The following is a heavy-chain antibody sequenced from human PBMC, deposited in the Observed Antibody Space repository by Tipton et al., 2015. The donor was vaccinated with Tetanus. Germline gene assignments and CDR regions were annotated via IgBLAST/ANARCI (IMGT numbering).Heavy chain of an antibody. V-gene: IGHV4-4*02. CDR1: GGSISSSNW. CDR3: ARDSRLFYAMDV. D-gene: IGHD6-25*01. Sequence: TLSLTCAVSGGSISSSNWWSWVRQPPGKGLEWIGYIYYSGSTNYNPSLKSRVTISVDTSKNQFSLKLSSVTAADTAVYYCARDSRLFYAMDVWGQGATVAVSS. J-gene: IGHJ6*02. CDR2: IYYSGST.